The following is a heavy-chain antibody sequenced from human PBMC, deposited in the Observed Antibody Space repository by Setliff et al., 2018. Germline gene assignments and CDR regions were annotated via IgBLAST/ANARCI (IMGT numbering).Heavy chain of an antibody. Sequence: LRLSCAASALTFSNYGIHWVRQAPGKGLEWVAFIRNDGTEKFHADPVKGRLTISRDNAKNSLYLQLNNLRAEDTAQYFCARDSSHFIRVLDSWGQGTLVTVSS. CDR2: IRNDGTEK. CDR1: ALTFSNYG. J-gene: IGHJ4*02. CDR3: ARDSSHFIRVLDS. V-gene: IGHV3-30*02. D-gene: IGHD3-10*01.